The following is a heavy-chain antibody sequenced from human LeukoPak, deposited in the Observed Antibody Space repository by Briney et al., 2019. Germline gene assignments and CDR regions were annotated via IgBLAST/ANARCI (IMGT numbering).Heavy chain of an antibody. Sequence: ASVKVSCKASGYTFTSYDINWVRQATGQGLEWMGWMNPNSGNTGYAQKFQGRVTMTRNTSISTAYMELSSLRSEDTAVYYCARGTYYDILTGYDDAFDIWGQGTMVTVSS. V-gene: IGHV1-8*01. D-gene: IGHD3-9*01. J-gene: IGHJ3*02. CDR2: MNPNSGNT. CDR3: ARGTYYDILTGYDDAFDI. CDR1: GYTFTSYD.